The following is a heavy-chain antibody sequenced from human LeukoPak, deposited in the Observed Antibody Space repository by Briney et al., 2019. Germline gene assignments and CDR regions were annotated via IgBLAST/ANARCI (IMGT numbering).Heavy chain of an antibody. CDR2: ISSDGTNK. J-gene: IGHJ4*02. CDR1: GFTFSSFG. D-gene: IGHD3-10*01. V-gene: IGHV3-30*18. CDR3: VKDPRGAYYYGLGSYMDY. Sequence: GRSLRLSCAASGFTFSSFGIHWVRQAPGKGLEGVAVISSDGTNKYYADSVKGRFTISRDNSKNTLYLQMNSLRAEDTAVYYCVKDPRGAYYYGLGSYMDYWGQGTLVTVSS.